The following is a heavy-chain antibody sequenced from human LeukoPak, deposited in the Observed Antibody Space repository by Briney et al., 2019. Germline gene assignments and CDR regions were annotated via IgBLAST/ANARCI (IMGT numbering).Heavy chain of an antibody. CDR1: GYTFTGYY. D-gene: IGHD2-21*02. V-gene: IGHV1-2*04. CDR3: ARAAYCGGDCYSLEFDY. J-gene: IGHJ4*02. Sequence: ASVKVSCKASGYTFTGYYMHWVRQAPGQGLEWMGWINPNSGGTNYAQKFQGWVTMTRDTSISTAYMELSRLRSDDTAVYYCARAAYCGGDCYSLEFDYWGQGTLVTVSS. CDR2: INPNSGGT.